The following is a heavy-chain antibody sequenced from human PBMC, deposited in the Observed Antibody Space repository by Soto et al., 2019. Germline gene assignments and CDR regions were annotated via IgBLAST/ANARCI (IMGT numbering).Heavy chain of an antibody. CDR2: ISWDGGST. V-gene: IGHV3-43*01. Sequence: PGGSLRLSCAASGFTFDDYTMHWVRQAPGKGLEWVSLISWDGGSTYYADSVKGRFTISRDNSKNSLYLQMNSLRTEDTALYYCAKGYAGFWSGYPYYYGMDVWGQGTTVTVSS. CDR1: GFTFDDYT. CDR3: AKGYAGFWSGYPYYYGMDV. D-gene: IGHD3-3*01. J-gene: IGHJ6*02.